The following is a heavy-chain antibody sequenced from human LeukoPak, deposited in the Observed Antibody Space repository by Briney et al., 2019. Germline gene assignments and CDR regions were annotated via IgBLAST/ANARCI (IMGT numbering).Heavy chain of an antibody. V-gene: IGHV4-59*01. J-gene: IGHJ6*03. CDR2: IYYSGST. CDR1: GGSISSYY. Sequence: SETLSLTCTVSGGSISSYYWSWIRQPPGKGLEWIGYIYYSGSTNYNPSLKSRVTISVDTSKNQFSLKLSSVTAADTAVYYCARSSQPDYYYYYYMDVWGKGTTVTVSS. CDR3: ARSSQPDYYYYYYMDV. D-gene: IGHD3-10*01.